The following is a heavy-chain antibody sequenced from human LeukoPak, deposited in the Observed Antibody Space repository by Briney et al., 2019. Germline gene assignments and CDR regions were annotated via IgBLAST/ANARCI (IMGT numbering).Heavy chain of an antibody. CDR3: ARDLGAYCSGGSYRYYYGMDV. D-gene: IGHD2-15*01. CDR1: GFTFSSYG. J-gene: IGHJ6*04. CDR2: IWYDGSNK. Sequence: GGSLRLSCAASGFTFSSYGMHWVRQAPGKGLEWVAVIWYDGSNKYYADSVKGRFTISRDNSKNTLYLQMNSLRAEDTAVYYCARDLGAYCSGGSYRYYYGMDVWGKGTTVTVSS. V-gene: IGHV3-33*01.